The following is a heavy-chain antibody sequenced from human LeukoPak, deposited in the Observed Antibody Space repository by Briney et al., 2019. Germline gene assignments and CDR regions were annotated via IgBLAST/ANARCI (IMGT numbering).Heavy chain of an antibody. CDR2: IRSKANSYAT. V-gene: IGHV3-73*01. CDR1: GFTFSGSA. CDR3: TRHSLKYGGYDTFDY. D-gene: IGHD5-12*01. Sequence: TGGSLRLSCAASGFTFSGSAMHWGRQASGKGLEWVGRIRSKANSYATAYAASVKGRFTISRDDSKNTAYLQMNSLKTEDTAVYYCTRHSLKYGGYDTFDYWGQGTLVTVSS. J-gene: IGHJ4*02.